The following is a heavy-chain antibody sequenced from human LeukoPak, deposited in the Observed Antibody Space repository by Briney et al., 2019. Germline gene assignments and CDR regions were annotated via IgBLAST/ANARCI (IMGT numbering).Heavy chain of an antibody. Sequence: PGGSLRLSCAASGFTFSSYWMTWVRQTPGKGLEWVANIRMDGGEQYYTDSVEGRFTISRDNAKNSLYLQMYSLRPEDTAVYYCKSYNSDHFDYWGQGTLVTVSS. D-gene: IGHD6-19*01. CDR1: GFTFSSYW. CDR2: IRMDGGEQ. J-gene: IGHJ4*02. V-gene: IGHV3-7*01. CDR3: KSYNSDHFDY.